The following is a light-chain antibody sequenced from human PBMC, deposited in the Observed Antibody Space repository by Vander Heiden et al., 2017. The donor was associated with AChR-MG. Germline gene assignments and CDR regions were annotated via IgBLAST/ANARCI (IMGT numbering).Light chain of an antibody. J-gene: IGKJ4*01. CDR3: QQYGSSPLT. V-gene: IGKV3-20*01. Sequence: EIVLTHPPGSLSLSPGERATLSCRASQSVSSSYLAWYQQKPGQAPRLLIYGASSRATGIPDRFSGSESGTDFTLTISRLEPEDFAVYYCQQYGSSPLTFGGGTKVEIK. CDR2: GAS. CDR1: QSVSSSY.